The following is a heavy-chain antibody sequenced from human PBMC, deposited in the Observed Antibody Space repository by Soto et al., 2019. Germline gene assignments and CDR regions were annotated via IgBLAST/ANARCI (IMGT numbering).Heavy chain of an antibody. CDR3: VRDHFYDSSDYVVY. CDR2: IYSGDST. V-gene: IGHV3-53*01. CDR1: GFTFSSNY. Sequence: GGSLRLSCAASGFTFSSNYMSWVRQAPGKGLEWVSVIYSGDSTYYADSVKGRFTISRDNSKNTLYLQMNSLRAEDTAMYYCVRDHFYDSSDYVVYWGQGTLVTVSS. D-gene: IGHD3-22*01. J-gene: IGHJ1*01.